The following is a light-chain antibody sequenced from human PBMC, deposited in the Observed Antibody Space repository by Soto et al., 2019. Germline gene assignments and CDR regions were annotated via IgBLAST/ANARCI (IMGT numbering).Light chain of an antibody. CDR1: NNDVGAYNY. J-gene: IGLJ2*01. CDR3: SSYTSSSTLL. V-gene: IGLV2-14*01. CDR2: EVS. Sequence: QSVLTQPASVSGSPGQSIAISCTGTNNDVGAYNYVSWYQRHPGKAPKLMIYEVSNRPSGVSNRFSGSKSGNTASLTISGLQAEDGADYSCSSYTSSSTLLFGGGPKPPVL.